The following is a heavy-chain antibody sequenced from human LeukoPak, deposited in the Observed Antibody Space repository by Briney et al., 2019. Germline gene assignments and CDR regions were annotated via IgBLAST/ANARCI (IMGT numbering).Heavy chain of an antibody. Sequence: TGGSLRLSCAASGFTFSDYYMSWIRQAPGKGLEWVSYISSSGSTIYYADSVKGRFTISRDNAKNTLYLQMNNLRAEDTAIYYCATDSYVSGSYYRLFYWGQGTLVTVSS. CDR3: ATDSYVSGSYYRLFY. CDR1: GFTFSDYY. CDR2: ISSSGSTI. J-gene: IGHJ4*02. D-gene: IGHD3-10*01. V-gene: IGHV3-11*04.